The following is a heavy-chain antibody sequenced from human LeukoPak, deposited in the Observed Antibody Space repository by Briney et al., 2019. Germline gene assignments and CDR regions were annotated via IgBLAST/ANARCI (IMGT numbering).Heavy chain of an antibody. D-gene: IGHD2-15*01. CDR1: GFTFSTYA. V-gene: IGHV3-23*01. CDR3: APRVVGSAPFDY. Sequence: PGGSLRLSCAASGFTFSTYAMSWVRQAPGKGLEWVSAISGSTGRTYYADSVKGRFTISRDNSKNTLYLQMNNLRAEDTAVYYCAPRVVGSAPFDYWGQGTLVTVS. CDR2: ISGSTGRT. J-gene: IGHJ4*02.